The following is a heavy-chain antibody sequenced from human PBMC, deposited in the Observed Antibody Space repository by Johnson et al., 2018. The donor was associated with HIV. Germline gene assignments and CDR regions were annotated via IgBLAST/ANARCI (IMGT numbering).Heavy chain of an antibody. CDR1: GFTFNTYA. Sequence: QVQLVESGGGVVQPGRSLRLSCAASGFTFNTYAMHWVRQAPGKGLQWVALMSYDGIKKYYADSVKGRFTISGDSSKNTVFLQMNSLRVEDTAVYFCARVGISDDDLAAFDIWGQGTMVTVSS. CDR2: MSYDGIKK. CDR3: ARVGISDDDLAAFDI. J-gene: IGHJ3*02. V-gene: IGHV3-30-3*01. D-gene: IGHD3-3*01.